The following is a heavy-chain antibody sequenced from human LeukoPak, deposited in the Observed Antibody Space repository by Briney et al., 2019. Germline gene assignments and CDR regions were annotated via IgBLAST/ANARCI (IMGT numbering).Heavy chain of an antibody. J-gene: IGHJ4*02. D-gene: IGHD1-26*01. CDR2: ISYDGGNK. CDR3: AGTIGVVGPTTGIDY. V-gene: IGHV3-30-3*01. Sequence: PGGCLRLSCAASGFTFSSFSMHWVRQAPGKGLEWVAVISYDGGNKYYADSVKGRFTISRDNSKNTLYLQMNSLRPEDTALYYCAGTIGVVGPTTGIDYWGQGTLVTVSS. CDR1: GFTFSSFS.